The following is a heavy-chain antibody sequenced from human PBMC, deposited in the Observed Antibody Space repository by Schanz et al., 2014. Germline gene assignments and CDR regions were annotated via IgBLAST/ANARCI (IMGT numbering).Heavy chain of an antibody. D-gene: IGHD5-18*01. CDR3: TRGGYSYALSAFDI. CDR2: ISAYNGNT. CDR1: GYTFTSYG. V-gene: IGHV1-18*01. Sequence: QVQLVQSGAEVKKPGSPVKVSCKASGYTFTSYGINWVRQAPGQGLEWMGWISAYNGNTNYALKLQGRVTMTTDTSTGTAYMELRSLRSDDTALYYCTRGGYSYALSAFDIWGQGTMVTVSS. J-gene: IGHJ3*02.